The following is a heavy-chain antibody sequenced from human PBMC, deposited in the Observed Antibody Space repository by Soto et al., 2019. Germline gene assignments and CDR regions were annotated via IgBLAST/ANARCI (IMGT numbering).Heavy chain of an antibody. CDR3: ARRTHYCSGGSCYDTLRPIRRYYFDY. CDR1: GGSISSSSYY. Sequence: SETLSLTCTVSGGSISSSSYYWGWIRQPPGKGLEWIGSIYYSGSTYYNPSLKSRVTISVDTSKNQFSLKLSSVTAADTAVYYCARRTHYCSGGSCYDTLRPIRRYYFDYWGQGTLVT. D-gene: IGHD2-15*01. J-gene: IGHJ4*02. V-gene: IGHV4-39*01. CDR2: IYYSGST.